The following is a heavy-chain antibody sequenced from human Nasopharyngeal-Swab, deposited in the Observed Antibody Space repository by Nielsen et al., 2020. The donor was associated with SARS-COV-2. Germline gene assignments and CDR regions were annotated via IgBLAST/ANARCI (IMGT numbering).Heavy chain of an antibody. J-gene: IGHJ5*02. CDR1: GFTFSSYW. D-gene: IGHD3-22*01. CDR2: IKQDGSEK. Sequence: GESLKISCAASGFTFSSYWMSWVRQAPGKGLEWVANIKQDGSEKYYVDSVKGRFTISRDNAKNSLYLQMNSLRAEDTAVYYCARHYYDTRAVWFDPWGQGTLVTVSS. V-gene: IGHV3-7*01. CDR3: ARHYYDTRAVWFDP.